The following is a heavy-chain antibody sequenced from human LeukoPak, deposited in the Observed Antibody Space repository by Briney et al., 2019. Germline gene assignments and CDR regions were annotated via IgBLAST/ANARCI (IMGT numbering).Heavy chain of an antibody. CDR2: IYYSGST. V-gene: IGHV4-59*01. J-gene: IGHJ6*03. D-gene: IGHD7-27*01. CDR1: GGSISTYY. Sequence: EASETLSLTCTVSGGSISTYYWSWFRQSPGKGLEWIGYIYYSGSTYYNPSLKSRVTISVDTSKNQFSLKLTSVTAVDTAVYYCARSPLGTHYYYMDVWGKGTTVTVSS. CDR3: ARSPLGTHYYYMDV.